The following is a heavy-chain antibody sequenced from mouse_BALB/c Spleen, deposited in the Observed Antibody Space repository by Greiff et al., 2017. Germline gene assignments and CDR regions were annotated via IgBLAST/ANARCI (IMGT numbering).Heavy chain of an antibody. D-gene: IGHD1-1*01. J-gene: IGHJ1*01. CDR2: IDPANGNT. V-gene: IGHV14-3*02. CDR1: GFNIKDTY. CDR3: ARRITTGHEG. Sequence: EVQLQQSGAELVKPGASVKLSCTASGFNIKDTYMHWVKQRPEQGLEWIGRIDPANGNTKYDPKFQGKATITADTTSNTAYLQLSILTSEDTAVYYCARRITTGHEGWGAGTTGTVSS.